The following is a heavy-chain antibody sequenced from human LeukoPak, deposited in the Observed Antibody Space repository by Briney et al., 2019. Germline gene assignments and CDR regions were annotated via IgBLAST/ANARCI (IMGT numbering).Heavy chain of an antibody. J-gene: IGHJ5*02. Sequence: SETLSLTRTVSGGAISSYYWSWVRQPAGKGLEWIGRIYTSGSTNYNPSLKSRVTMSVDTSKNQFSLKLSSVTAADTAVYYCARGGRVAAGNNWFDPWGQGTLVTVSS. V-gene: IGHV4-4*07. CDR2: IYTSGST. D-gene: IGHD6-13*01. CDR1: GGAISSYY. CDR3: ARGGRVAAGNNWFDP.